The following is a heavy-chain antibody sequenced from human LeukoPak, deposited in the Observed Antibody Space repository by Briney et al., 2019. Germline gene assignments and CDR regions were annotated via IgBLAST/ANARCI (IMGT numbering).Heavy chain of an antibody. CDR1: GYTFTSYG. V-gene: IGHV1-18*01. Sequence: VASVKVSCKASGYTFTSYGISWVRQAPGQGLEWMGWISAYNGNTNYAQKLQGRVTMTTDTSTSTAYMELRSLRSDGTAVYYCARSPVWWELPTALDYWGQGTLVTVSS. CDR3: ARSPVWWELPTALDY. CDR2: ISAYNGNT. J-gene: IGHJ4*02. D-gene: IGHD1-26*01.